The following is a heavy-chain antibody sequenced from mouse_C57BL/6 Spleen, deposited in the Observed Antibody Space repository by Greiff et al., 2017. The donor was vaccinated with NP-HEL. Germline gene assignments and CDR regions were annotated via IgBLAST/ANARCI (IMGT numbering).Heavy chain of an antibody. V-gene: IGHV5-17*01. CDR1: GFTFSDYG. CDR3: ADDGYSAMDY. J-gene: IGHJ4*01. Sequence: DVKLVESGGGLVKPGGSLKLSCAASGFTFSDYGMHWVRQAPEKGLEWVAYISSGSSTIYYADTVKGRFTISRDNAKNTLFLQMTSLRSEDTAMYYCADDGYSAMDYWGQGTSVTVSS. CDR2: ISSGSSTI. D-gene: IGHD2-3*01.